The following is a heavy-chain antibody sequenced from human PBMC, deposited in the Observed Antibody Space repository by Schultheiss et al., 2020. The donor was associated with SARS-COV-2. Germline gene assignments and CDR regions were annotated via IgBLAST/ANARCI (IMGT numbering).Heavy chain of an antibody. CDR3: ARAMSSGYYRVWRGDAFDI. CDR1: GYTLTELS. J-gene: IGHJ3*02. D-gene: IGHD3-22*01. Sequence: ASVKVSCKVSGYTLTELSMHWVRQAPGQGLEWMGWINPNSGGTHYAQKFQERVTITRDMSTSTAYMELSRLRSDDTAVYYCARAMSSGYYRVWRGDAFDIWGQGTMVTVSS. CDR2: INPNSGGT. V-gene: IGHV1-2*02.